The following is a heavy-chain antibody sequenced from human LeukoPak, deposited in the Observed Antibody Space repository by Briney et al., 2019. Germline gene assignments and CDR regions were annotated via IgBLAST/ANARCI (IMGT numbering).Heavy chain of an antibody. D-gene: IGHD3-3*01. CDR3: ASTVQAYYDFWSGYLIDNWFDP. V-gene: IGHV1-2*02. Sequence: ASVKVSCKASGYTFTGYYMHWVRQAPGQGLEWMGWINPNSGCTNYAQKFQGTVTMTMDTSISTAYMELSRLRSDDTAVYYCASTVQAYYDFWSGYLIDNWFDPWGQGTLVTVSS. CDR2: INPNSGCT. CDR1: GYTFTGYY. J-gene: IGHJ5*02.